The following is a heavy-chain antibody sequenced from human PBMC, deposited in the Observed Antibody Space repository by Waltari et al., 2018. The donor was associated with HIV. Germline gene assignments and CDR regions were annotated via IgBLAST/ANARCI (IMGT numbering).Heavy chain of an antibody. D-gene: IGHD3-22*01. J-gene: IGHJ4*02. Sequence: QVQLVESGGGVVQPGRSLRLSCAASGFTFSSYAMHWVRQAPGKGLEWVAVISYDGSNKYYADSVKGRFTISRDNSKNTLYLQMNSLRAEDTAVYYCARDGAPYDSSLYFDYWGQGTLVTVSS. CDR3: ARDGAPYDSSLYFDY. CDR1: GFTFSSYA. V-gene: IGHV3-30*04. CDR2: ISYDGSNK.